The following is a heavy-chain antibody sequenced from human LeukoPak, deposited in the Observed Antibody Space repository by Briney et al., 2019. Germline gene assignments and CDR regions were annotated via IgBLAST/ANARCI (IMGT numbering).Heavy chain of an antibody. J-gene: IGHJ4*02. CDR1: GGTFNNYP. CDR3: AINRTPVGPTSPFLDY. V-gene: IGHV1-69*01. Sequence: SVKVSCKASGGTFNNYPISWVRQAPGQGLEWMGGITPIFGTANYAQKFQGRVTITADESTSTAYMELSSLRSEDTAVYYCAINRTPVGPTSPFLDYWGQGTLVTVSS. D-gene: IGHD1-26*01. CDR2: ITPIFGTA.